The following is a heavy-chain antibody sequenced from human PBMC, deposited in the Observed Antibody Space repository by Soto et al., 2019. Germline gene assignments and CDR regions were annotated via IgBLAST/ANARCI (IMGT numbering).Heavy chain of an antibody. CDR2: ISSSSSYI. CDR1: GFTFSSYS. Sequence: EVQLVESGGGLVKPGGSLRLSCAASGFTFSSYSMNWVRQAPGKGLEWVSSISSSSSYIYYADSVKGRFTISRDNAENSLYLQMNSLRAEDTAVYYCASYVDTAMVTGGWGQGTLVTVSS. D-gene: IGHD5-18*01. J-gene: IGHJ4*02. V-gene: IGHV3-21*01. CDR3: ASYVDTAMVTGG.